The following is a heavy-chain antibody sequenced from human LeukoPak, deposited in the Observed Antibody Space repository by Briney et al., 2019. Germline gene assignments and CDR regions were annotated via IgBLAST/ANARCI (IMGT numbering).Heavy chain of an antibody. Sequence: GGSLRLSCTTSGFAFDGFAMSWVRQPAGKGLKWVGFIRRRAYGGAAEYAASVKGRFIISRDDSKGIAYLQMNSLKTEDTAVYYCSRNGLVDFDYWGQGSRVIVSP. CDR2: IRRRAYGGAA. J-gene: IGHJ4*02. CDR1: GFAFDGFA. V-gene: IGHV3-49*04. CDR3: SRNGLVDFDY.